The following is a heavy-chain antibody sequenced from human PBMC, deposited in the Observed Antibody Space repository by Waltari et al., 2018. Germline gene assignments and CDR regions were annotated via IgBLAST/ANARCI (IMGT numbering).Heavy chain of an antibody. CDR1: GFSLSNARLG. CDR3: ARISRYYDSSGYYYDY. V-gene: IGHV2-26*01. CDR2: IFSNDEK. D-gene: IGHD3-22*01. Sequence: QVTLKESGPVLVKPTETLTLTCPVSGFSLSNARLGASWIRQPPGKALERRAHIFSNDEKSYSTSLKSRFTISKDTSKSQVVLTMTNMDPVDTATYYCARISRYYDSSGYYYDYWGQGTLVTVSS. J-gene: IGHJ4*02.